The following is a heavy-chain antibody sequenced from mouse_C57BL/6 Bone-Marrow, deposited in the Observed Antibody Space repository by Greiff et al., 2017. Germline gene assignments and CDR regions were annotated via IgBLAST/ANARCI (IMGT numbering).Heavy chain of an antibody. CDR3: ATLRAWFAY. J-gene: IGHJ3*01. V-gene: IGHV1-64*01. CDR1: GYTFTSYW. CDR2: IHPNSGST. D-gene: IGHD1-1*01. Sequence: VKLQQPGAELVKPGASVKLSCKASGYTFTSYWMHWVKQRPGQGLEWIGMIHPNSGSTNYNEKFKSKATLTVDKSSSTAYMQLSSLTSEDSAVYYCATLRAWFAYWGQGTLVTVSA.